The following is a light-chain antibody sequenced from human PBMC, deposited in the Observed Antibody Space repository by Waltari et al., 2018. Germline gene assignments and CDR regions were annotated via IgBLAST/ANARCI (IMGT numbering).Light chain of an antibody. Sequence: QLVLTQSPSASASLGASVQLTCTLSSGHSNNVIAWHQPRPEKGPRYLMKVNSDGSHNKGDEIPDRFSGSSSGAERYLTISSLQSEDEADYFCQTGGHGTWVFGGGTKLTVL. V-gene: IGLV4-69*01. J-gene: IGLJ3*02. CDR3: QTGGHGTWV. CDR2: VNSDGSH. CDR1: SGHSNNV.